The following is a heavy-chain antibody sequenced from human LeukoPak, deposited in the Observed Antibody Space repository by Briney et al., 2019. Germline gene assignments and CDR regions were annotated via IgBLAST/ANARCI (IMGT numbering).Heavy chain of an antibody. Sequence: ASVKVSCKASGYTFTSYYMHRVRQAPGQGLEWMGIINPSGGSTSYAQKFQGRVTMTRDTSTSTVYMELSSLRSEDTAVYYCARGQVLRFLEWLLYPNDYWGQGTLVTVSS. D-gene: IGHD3-3*01. CDR2: INPSGGST. J-gene: IGHJ4*02. CDR3: ARGQVLRFLEWLLYPNDY. V-gene: IGHV1-46*03. CDR1: GYTFTSYY.